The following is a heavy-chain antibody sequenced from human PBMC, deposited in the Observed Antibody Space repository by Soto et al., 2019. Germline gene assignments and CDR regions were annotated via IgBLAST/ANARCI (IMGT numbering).Heavy chain of an antibody. CDR3: AKHTLFSDSWYEDY. V-gene: IGHV3-23*01. D-gene: IGHD6-13*01. CDR1: GFSFSSCA. CDR2: ISGSGRST. Sequence: GSLRLSCAASGFSFSSCAMSWVRQAPGKGLEWVSVISGSGRSTDYADSVKGRFTMSRDNSKNMVFLQMNSLSAEDTAVYYCAKHTLFSDSWYEDYWGQGTLVTAPQ. J-gene: IGHJ4*02.